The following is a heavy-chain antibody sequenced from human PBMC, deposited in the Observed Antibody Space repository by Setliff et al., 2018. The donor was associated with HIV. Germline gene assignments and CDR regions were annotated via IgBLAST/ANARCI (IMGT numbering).Heavy chain of an antibody. V-gene: IGHV4-38-2*01. CDR3: ARGGGVAVTTTGGTASFDY. Sequence: SETLSLTCAVSGFSISRSYYWAWIRQPPGKGLEWIAGVYHSGSTYYNPSLKSRVAISVDTSKNQFSLRVSSVTATDTAVYFCARGGGVAVTTTGGTASFDYWGQGTLVTVSS. D-gene: IGHD2-15*01. J-gene: IGHJ4*02. CDR2: VYHSGST. CDR1: GFSISRSYY.